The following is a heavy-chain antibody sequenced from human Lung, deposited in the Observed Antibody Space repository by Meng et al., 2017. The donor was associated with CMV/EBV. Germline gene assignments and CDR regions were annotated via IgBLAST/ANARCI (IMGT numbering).Heavy chain of an antibody. J-gene: IGHJ5*01. V-gene: IGHV3-33*06. Sequence: AASGFPFSNSAMHWVRQAPGKGLQWVALIWYDGSNEYYADSVQGRFTISRDNSKNTLYLQMNSLRAEDTAVYYCAKGPTDFWSGYYIVSWGHGTXVTVSS. CDR3: AKGPTDFWSGYYIVS. CDR2: IWYDGSNE. D-gene: IGHD3-3*01. CDR1: GFPFSNSA.